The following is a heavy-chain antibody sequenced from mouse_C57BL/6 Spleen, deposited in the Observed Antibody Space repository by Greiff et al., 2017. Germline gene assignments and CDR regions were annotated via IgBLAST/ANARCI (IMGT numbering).Heavy chain of an antibody. CDR1: GYTFTDYE. V-gene: IGHV1-15*01. CDR3: TRSLSTVAPYAMDY. J-gene: IGHJ4*01. D-gene: IGHD1-1*01. CDR2: IDPETGGT. Sequence: VQLQESGAELVRPGASVTLSCKASGYTFTDYEMHWVKQTPVHGLEWIGAIDPETGGTAYNQKFKGKAILTADKSSSTAYMELRSLTSEDSAVYYCTRSLSTVAPYAMDYWGQGTSVTVSS.